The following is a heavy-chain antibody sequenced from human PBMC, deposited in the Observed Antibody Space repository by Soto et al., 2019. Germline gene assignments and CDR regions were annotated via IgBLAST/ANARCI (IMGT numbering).Heavy chain of an antibody. D-gene: IGHD2-15*01. CDR3: ARGQVHCSGGSCYSFYYYYYGMDV. CDR1: GYTFTSYD. V-gene: IGHV1-8*01. CDR2: MNPNSGNT. J-gene: IGHJ6*02. Sequence: QVQLVQSGAEVKKPGASVKVSCKASGYTFTSYDINWVRQATGQGLEWMGWMNPNSGNTGYAQKLQGRGNMTRNTSISTAYMELSSLRSEDTAVYYCARGQVHCSGGSCYSFYYYYYGMDVWGQGTTVTVSS.